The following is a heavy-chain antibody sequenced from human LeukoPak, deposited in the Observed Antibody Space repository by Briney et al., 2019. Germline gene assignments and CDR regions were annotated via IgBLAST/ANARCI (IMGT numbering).Heavy chain of an antibody. CDR2: IYYSGST. J-gene: IGHJ4*02. Sequence: SETLSLTCTVSGGSISSYYWSWIRQPPGRGLEWLGYIYYSGSTNYNPSLKSRLTISVDTSKNQFSLKLSSVTAADTAVYYCARGIYCSSTSCYYYFDHWGQGTLVTVSS. CDR3: ARGIYCSSTSCYYYFDH. D-gene: IGHD2-2*01. V-gene: IGHV4-59*01. CDR1: GGSISSYY.